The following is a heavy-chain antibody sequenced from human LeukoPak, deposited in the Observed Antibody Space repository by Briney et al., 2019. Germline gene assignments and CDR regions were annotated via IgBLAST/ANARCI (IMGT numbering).Heavy chain of an antibody. CDR2: IYHSGST. CDR1: GYSISSGYY. D-gene: IGHD2-15*01. CDR3: ARTTEGYCRGRSCYSYYYYMDV. Sequence: SETLSLTCTVSGYSISSGYYWGWIRQPPGKGLEWIGNIYHSGSTYYNPSLKSRVTISVDTSKNQFSLKLSSVTAADTAVYYCARTTEGYCRGRSCYSYYYYMDVWGKGTTVTVSS. J-gene: IGHJ6*03. V-gene: IGHV4-38-2*02.